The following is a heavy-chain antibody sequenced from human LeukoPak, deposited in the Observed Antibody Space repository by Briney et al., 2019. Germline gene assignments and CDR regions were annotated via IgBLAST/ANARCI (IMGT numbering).Heavy chain of an antibody. V-gene: IGHV3-30*03. D-gene: IGHD2-15*01. J-gene: IGHJ4*02. CDR3: ARDGDLGVVVVATTDVAYYFDY. CDR2: ISYEGSIT. Sequence: GGSLRLSCAASGFTFSSYWMTWVRQAPGKGLEWVADISYEGSITYYADSVKGRFAISRDSSQNTLYLQMSSLRAEDTAVYYCARDGDLGVVVVATTDVAYYFDYWGQGTLVTVSS. CDR1: GFTFSSYW.